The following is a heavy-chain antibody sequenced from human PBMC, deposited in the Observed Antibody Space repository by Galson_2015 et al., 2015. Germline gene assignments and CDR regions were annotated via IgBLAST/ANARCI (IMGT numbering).Heavy chain of an antibody. D-gene: IGHD2-15*01. CDR1: GFTFSSHR. CDR3: ARDASPTSTPWYYLDY. V-gene: IGHV3-48*02. J-gene: IGHJ4*01. CDR2: ISSSGTTM. Sequence: SLRLSCATSGFTFSSHRMNWVRQAPGKGLEWVSYISSSGTTMYYADSLKGRFTISRDNAKNSLYLQMNSLGDEDTAVYYCARDASPTSTPWYYLDYWGQGTLVTVSS.